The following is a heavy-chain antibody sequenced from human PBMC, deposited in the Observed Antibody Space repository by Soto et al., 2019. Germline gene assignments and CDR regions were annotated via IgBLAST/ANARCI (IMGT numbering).Heavy chain of an antibody. CDR1: GFTFSSYG. Sequence: GGSLRLSCAASGFTFSSYGMHWVRQAPGKGLEWVAVIWYDGSNKYYADSVKGRFTISRDNSKNTLYLQMNSLRAEDTAVYYCARDGTTYYSNYFYGMDVWGQGTTVTVSS. D-gene: IGHD4-4*01. V-gene: IGHV3-33*01. J-gene: IGHJ6*02. CDR2: IWYDGSNK. CDR3: ARDGTTYYSNYFYGMDV.